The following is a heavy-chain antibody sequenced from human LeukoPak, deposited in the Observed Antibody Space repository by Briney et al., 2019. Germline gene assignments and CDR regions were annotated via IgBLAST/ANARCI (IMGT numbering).Heavy chain of an antibody. Sequence: ASVKVSCKASGYTFTSYGISWVRQAPGQGLEWMGWISAYNGNTNYAQKFQGRVTITADKSTSTAYMELSSLRSEDTAVYYCARTPYYDSSDYFDYWGQGTLVTVSS. CDR1: GYTFTSYG. CDR2: ISAYNGNT. V-gene: IGHV1-18*01. D-gene: IGHD3-22*01. J-gene: IGHJ4*02. CDR3: ARTPYYDSSDYFDY.